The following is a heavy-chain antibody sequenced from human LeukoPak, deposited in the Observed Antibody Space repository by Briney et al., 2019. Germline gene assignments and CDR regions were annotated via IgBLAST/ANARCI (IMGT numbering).Heavy chain of an antibody. V-gene: IGHV1-18*01. CDR2: ISAYYGNT. D-gene: IGHD3-22*01. J-gene: IGHJ6*02. CDR3: ARVGGYYDSSGYYPYYYGMDV. Sequence: GASMKVSCKASGYTFTSYGISWVRQAPGQGLEWMGWISAYYGNTNYAQKLQGRVTMTTDTSTSTAYMELRSLRSDDTAVYYCARVGGYYDSSGYYPYYYGMDVWGQGTTVTVSS. CDR1: GYTFTSYG.